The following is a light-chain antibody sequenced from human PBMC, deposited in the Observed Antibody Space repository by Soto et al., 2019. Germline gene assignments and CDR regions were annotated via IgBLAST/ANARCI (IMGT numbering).Light chain of an antibody. V-gene: IGKV1-5*03. CDR2: KAT. CDR3: QQYNDFQYS. CDR1: QNIGSW. Sequence: DIQMTQSPSTLSASVGDGVTITCRASQNIGSWLAWYQQEPGEAPKLLISKATNLQSGVPSRFSGSGSGTDFSLTISSLQPVDSATYFCQQYNDFQYSFGPGTK. J-gene: IGKJ2*01.